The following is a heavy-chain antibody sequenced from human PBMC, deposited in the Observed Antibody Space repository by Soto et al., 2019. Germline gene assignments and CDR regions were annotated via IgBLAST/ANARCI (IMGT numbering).Heavy chain of an antibody. CDR1: GFTFSSYG. J-gene: IGHJ6*02. Sequence: QVQLVESGGGVVQPGRSLRLSCAASGFTFSSYGMHWVRQAPGKGLEWVAVIWYDGSNKYYADSVKGRSTISRDNSKNTLYLQMNSLRAEDTAVYYCARDISPTICISTSCYVDSYYYGMDVWGQGTTVTVSS. CDR2: IWYDGSNK. V-gene: IGHV3-33*01. D-gene: IGHD2-2*01. CDR3: ARDISPTICISTSCYVDSYYYGMDV.